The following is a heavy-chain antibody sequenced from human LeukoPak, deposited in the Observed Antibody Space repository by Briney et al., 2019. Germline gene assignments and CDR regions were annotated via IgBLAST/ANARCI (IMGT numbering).Heavy chain of an antibody. J-gene: IGHJ5*02. V-gene: IGHV3-73*01. CDR3: TRRNYDILTGYSRGAFDP. CDR1: GFTFSGSA. D-gene: IGHD3-9*01. Sequence: QPGGSLKLSCAASGFTFSGSAMHWVRQASGKGLEWVGRIRSKANSYATAYAASVKGRFTISRDDSKNTAYLQMNSLKTEDTAVYYCTRRNYDILTGYSRGAFDPWGQGTLVTVSS. CDR2: IRSKANSYAT.